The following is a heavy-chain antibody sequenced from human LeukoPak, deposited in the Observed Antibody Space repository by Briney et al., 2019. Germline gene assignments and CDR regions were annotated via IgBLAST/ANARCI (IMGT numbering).Heavy chain of an antibody. D-gene: IGHD2-15*01. V-gene: IGHV3-48*01. J-gene: IGHJ4*02. CDR3: ARSTWGY. CDR2: ISSSSSNE. CDR1: GFTSSDYG. Sequence: PGGSLRLSCAASGFTSSDYGMNWVRQAPGKGLEWISYISSSSSNEYYADSVKGRLTISRDNAKNSVHLQMNSLRAEDTAVYYCARSTWGYWGQGTLVTVSS.